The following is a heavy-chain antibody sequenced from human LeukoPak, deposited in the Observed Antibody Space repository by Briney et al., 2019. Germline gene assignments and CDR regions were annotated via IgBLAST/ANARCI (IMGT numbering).Heavy chain of an antibody. CDR3: ATSSLRNTILDY. CDR2: ISGSGGST. V-gene: IGHV3-23*01. D-gene: IGHD3-3*01. Sequence: GGSLRLSCAASGFTFSSYAMSWVRQAPGKGLEWVSAISGSGGSTHYADSVKGRFTISRDNSKNTLYLQMNSLRAEDTAVYYCATSSLRNTILDYWGQGTLVTVSS. J-gene: IGHJ4*02. CDR1: GFTFSSYA.